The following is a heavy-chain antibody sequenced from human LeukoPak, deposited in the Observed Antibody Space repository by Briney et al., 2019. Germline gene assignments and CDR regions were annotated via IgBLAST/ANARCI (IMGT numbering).Heavy chain of an antibody. J-gene: IGHJ4*02. CDR2: IYYSGST. D-gene: IGHD2-21*02. V-gene: IGHV4-30-4*01. CDR1: GGSISSGDYY. CDR3: ARVIVVVTAIYFDY. Sequence: PSQTLSLTCTVSGGSISSGDYYWRRIRQPPGKGLEGIGYIYYSGSTYYNPSLKSRVTISVDTSKNQFSLKLSSVTAADTAVYYCARVIVVVTAIYFDYWGQGTLVTVSS.